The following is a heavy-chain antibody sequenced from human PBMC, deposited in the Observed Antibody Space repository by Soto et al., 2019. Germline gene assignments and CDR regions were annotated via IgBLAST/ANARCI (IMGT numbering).Heavy chain of an antibody. D-gene: IGHD6-13*01. CDR3: ARDVSGDVAAAGPLDY. CDR1: GFTFSSYA. J-gene: IGHJ4*02. V-gene: IGHV3-30-3*01. CDR2: ISYDGSNK. Sequence: QVQLVESGGGVVQPGRSLRLSCAASGFTFSSYAMHWVRQAPGKGLEWVAVISYDGSNKYYADSVKGRFTISRDNSKNTLYLQMNRLRAEDTAVYYCARDVSGDVAAAGPLDYWGQGTLVTVSS.